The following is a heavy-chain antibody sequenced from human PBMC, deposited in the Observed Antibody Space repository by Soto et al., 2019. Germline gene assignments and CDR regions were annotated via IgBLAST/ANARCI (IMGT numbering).Heavy chain of an antibody. D-gene: IGHD6-19*01. CDR3: TTSNRWLVWDNWFDP. CDR1: GFTFSNAW. V-gene: IGHV3-15*07. CDR2: IKSKTDGGTT. J-gene: IGHJ5*02. Sequence: LRLSCAASGFTFSNAWMNWVRQAPGKGLEWVGRIKSKTDGGTTDYAAPVKGRFTISRDDSKNTLYLQMNSLKTEDTAVYYCTTSNRWLVWDNWFDPWGQGTLVTVSS.